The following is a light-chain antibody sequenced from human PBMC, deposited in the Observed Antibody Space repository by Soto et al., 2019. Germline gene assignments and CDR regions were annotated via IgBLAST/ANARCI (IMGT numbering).Light chain of an antibody. CDR3: QQRNIWPPVN. CDR2: GAF. V-gene: IGKV3-11*01. Sequence: IVMTHSPATLSLSPWERATLSCRASPSVTNYLAWYQQKPGQAPRLVIYGAFNRATGIPARFSGSGSGTDFTLTISSLEPEDFAVYYCQQRNIWPPVNFGQGTRLEIK. CDR1: PSVTNY. J-gene: IGKJ5*01.